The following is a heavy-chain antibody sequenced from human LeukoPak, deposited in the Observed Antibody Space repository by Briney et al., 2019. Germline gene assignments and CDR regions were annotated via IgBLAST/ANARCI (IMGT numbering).Heavy chain of an antibody. CDR1: GYSISSGYY. V-gene: IGHV4-38-2*02. D-gene: IGHD3-16*01. CDR3: ARDLDYEPLDY. Sequence: PSETLSLTCTVSGYSISSGYYWGWIRQPPGKGLEWIGSIYHSGSTYYNPSLKSRVTISVDTSKNQFSLKLSSVTAADTAVYYCARDLDYEPLDYWGQGTLVTVSS. CDR2: IYHSGST. J-gene: IGHJ4*02.